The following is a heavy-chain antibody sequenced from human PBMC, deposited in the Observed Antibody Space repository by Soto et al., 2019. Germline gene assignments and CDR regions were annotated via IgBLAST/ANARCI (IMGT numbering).Heavy chain of an antibody. J-gene: IGHJ5*02. D-gene: IGHD6-19*01. Sequence: PSETLSLTCAVSGGSISSGGYSWSLILKPPWKGLEWIGYIYHSGSTNYNPSLKSRVTISVDTSKNQLSLKLSSVTAADTAVYYCARSWWHIAVAGTTSWFDPWGQGILVTVSS. CDR1: GGSISSGGYS. CDR3: ARSWWHIAVAGTTSWFDP. V-gene: IGHV4-30-2*01. CDR2: IYHSGST.